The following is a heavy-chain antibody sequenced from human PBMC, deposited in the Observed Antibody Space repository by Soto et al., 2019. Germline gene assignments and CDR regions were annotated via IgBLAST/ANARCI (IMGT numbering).Heavy chain of an antibody. Sequence: GGSLRLSCAASGFTFSGSAMHWVRQASGKXLEWVGRIRSKANSYATAYAASVKDRFTISRDDSKNTAYLQMNSLKTEDTAVYYCTRPPYSSGWYEGAFDIWGQGTMVTVSS. CDR3: TRPPYSSGWYEGAFDI. D-gene: IGHD6-19*01. CDR2: IRSKANSYAT. V-gene: IGHV3-73*01. J-gene: IGHJ3*02. CDR1: GFTFSGSA.